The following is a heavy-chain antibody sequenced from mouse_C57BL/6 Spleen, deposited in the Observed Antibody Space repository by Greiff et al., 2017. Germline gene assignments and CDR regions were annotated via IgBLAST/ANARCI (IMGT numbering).Heavy chain of an antibody. J-gene: IGHJ3*01. CDR3: ARLGWLAY. Sequence: EVKLMESGGGLVKPGGSLKLSCAASGFPFSSYAMSWVRQTPEKRLEWVATISDGGSYTYYPANVKGRFTISRDNAKNNLYLQMSHLKSEDTAMYYCARLGWLAYWGQGTLVTVSA. CDR1: GFPFSSYA. V-gene: IGHV5-4*03. CDR2: ISDGGSYT.